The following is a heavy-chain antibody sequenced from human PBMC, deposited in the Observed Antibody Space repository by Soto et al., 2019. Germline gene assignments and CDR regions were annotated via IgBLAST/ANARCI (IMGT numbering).Heavy chain of an antibody. CDR3: ARGRGGSYGGNSAHFDI. CDR1: GFTFSGFG. CDR2: IWYDGSKK. J-gene: IGHJ3*02. D-gene: IGHD4-17*01. V-gene: IGHV3-33*01. Sequence: QVQLVESGGGVVQPGTSLRLSCEASGFTFSGFGMHWVRQAPGKGLEWVAVIWYDGSKKYYADCVKGRFTISRDNSNNALYPQMNTLRAEDTAVYYCARGRGGSYGGNSAHFDIWGQGTRVTVSS.